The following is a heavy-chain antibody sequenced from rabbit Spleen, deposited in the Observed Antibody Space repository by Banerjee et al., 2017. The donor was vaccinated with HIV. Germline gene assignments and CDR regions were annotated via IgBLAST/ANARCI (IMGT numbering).Heavy chain of an antibody. CDR1: GFSFSSGYD. Sequence: QSLEESGGGLVKPGASLTLTCKASGFSFSSGYDMCWVRQAPGKGLEWIACIYGIGGSTYYASWAKGRFTISETSSTTVTLQMTSLTAADTATYFCARDAGTSFSTYGMDLWGPGTLVTVS. V-gene: IGHV1S40*01. CDR2: IYGIGGST. J-gene: IGHJ6*01. D-gene: IGHD8-1*01. CDR3: ARDAGTSFSTYGMDL.